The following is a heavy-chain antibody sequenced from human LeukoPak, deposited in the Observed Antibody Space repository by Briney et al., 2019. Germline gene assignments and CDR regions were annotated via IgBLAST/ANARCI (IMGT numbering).Heavy chain of an antibody. CDR3: ARRSGYSYLDY. V-gene: IGHV4-39*02. CDR1: GGSMRSSSEY. CDR2: ILNSGST. Sequence: SETLSLTCTVCGGSMRSSSEYWGWIRQPRGKGVEWIERILNSGSTYGNPSLKSRFTISVDTSKNHFSLKLTSVTAADTAVYYCARRSGYSYLDYWGQGTLVTVSS. J-gene: IGHJ4*02. D-gene: IGHD5-18*01.